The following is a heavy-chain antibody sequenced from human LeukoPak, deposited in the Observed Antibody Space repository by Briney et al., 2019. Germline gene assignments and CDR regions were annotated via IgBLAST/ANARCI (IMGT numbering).Heavy chain of an antibody. CDR2: INHSGST. V-gene: IGHV4-34*01. J-gene: IGHJ5*02. CDR3: ARGHNPHYDFWSGYPLYNWFDP. D-gene: IGHD3-3*01. Sequence: KPSETLSLTCAVYGGSFSGYYRSWIRQPPGKELEWIGEINHSGSTNYNPSLKSRVTISVDTSKNQFSLKLSSVTAADTAVYYCARGHNPHYDFWSGYPLYNWFDPWGQGTLVTVSS. CDR1: GGSFSGYY.